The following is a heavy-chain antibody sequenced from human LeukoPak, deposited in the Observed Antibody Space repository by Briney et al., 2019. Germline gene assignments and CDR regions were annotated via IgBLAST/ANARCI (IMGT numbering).Heavy chain of an antibody. D-gene: IGHD3-10*01. CDR2: ISAYNGNT. CDR1: GYTFTSYG. Sequence: GESLKISCKASGYTFTSYGISRVRQAPGQGLEWMGWISAYNGNTNYAQKLQGRVTMTTDTSTSTAYMELRSLRSDDTAVYYCARSDKTYLPYYYGSGSYPSRRWLGLNFDYWGQGTLVTVSS. J-gene: IGHJ4*02. V-gene: IGHV1-18*01. CDR3: ARSDKTYLPYYYGSGSYPSRRWLGLNFDY.